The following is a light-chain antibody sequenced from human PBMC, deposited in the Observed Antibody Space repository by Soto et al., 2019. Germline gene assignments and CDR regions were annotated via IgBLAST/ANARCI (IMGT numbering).Light chain of an antibody. Sequence: EIVMTQSPDTLSVPPGERATLSCRASQSVSSNLAWYQQKPGQAPRLLIYGASTRATDIPARISGSGSGTEFTLTISSLQSEDCAVYYCQQYNKWPRTFGQGTKVEIK. CDR3: QQYNKWPRT. V-gene: IGKV3-15*01. CDR1: QSVSSN. CDR2: GAS. J-gene: IGKJ1*01.